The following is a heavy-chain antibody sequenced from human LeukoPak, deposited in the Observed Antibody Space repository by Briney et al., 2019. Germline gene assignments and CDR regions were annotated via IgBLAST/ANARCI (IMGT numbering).Heavy chain of an antibody. CDR1: GFTFDDYA. CDR3: AKGFGSSWYFDAFDI. Sequence: GGSLRLYCAASGFTFDDYAMHWVRQAPGKGLEWVSLISGDGGSTYYADSVKGRFTISRDNSKNSLYLQMNSLRTEDTALYYCAKGFGSSWYFDAFDIWGQGTMVTVSS. CDR2: ISGDGGST. J-gene: IGHJ3*02. V-gene: IGHV3-43*02. D-gene: IGHD6-13*01.